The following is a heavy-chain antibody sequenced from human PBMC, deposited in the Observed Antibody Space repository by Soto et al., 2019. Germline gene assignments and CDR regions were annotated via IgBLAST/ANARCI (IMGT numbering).Heavy chain of an antibody. CDR3: ARDPGSGLYHY. CDR1: GFTFSSYS. D-gene: IGHD6-19*01. J-gene: IGHJ4*02. Sequence: GGSLRLSCAASGFTFSSYSMNWVRQAPGKGLEWVSYISSSSSTIYYADSVKGRFTISRDNAKNSLYLQMNSLRAEDTAVYYCARDPGSGLYHYWGQGTLVTVSS. CDR2: ISSSSSTI. V-gene: IGHV3-48*01.